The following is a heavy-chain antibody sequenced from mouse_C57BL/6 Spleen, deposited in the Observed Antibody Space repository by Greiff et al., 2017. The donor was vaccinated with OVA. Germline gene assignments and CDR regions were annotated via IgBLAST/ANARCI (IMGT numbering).Heavy chain of an antibody. CDR1: GYTFTSYW. CDR2: IHPNSGST. J-gene: IGHJ4*01. D-gene: IGHD1-1*01. V-gene: IGHV1-64*01. Sequence: QVQLQQPGAELVKPGASVKLSCKASGYTFTSYWMHWVKQRPGQGLEWIGMIHPNSGSTNYNEKFKSKATLTVDKSSSTAYMQLSSLTSEDSAVYYCARGSYGSSYFYAMDYWGQGTSVTVSS. CDR3: ARGSYGSSYFYAMDY.